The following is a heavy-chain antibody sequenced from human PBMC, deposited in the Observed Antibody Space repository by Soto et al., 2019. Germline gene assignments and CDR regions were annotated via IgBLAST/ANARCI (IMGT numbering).Heavy chain of an antibody. J-gene: IGHJ4*02. D-gene: IGHD3-10*01. CDR3: ARVHGSGSYYLRYFDY. V-gene: IGHV1-18*01. Sequence: ASVKVFCKASGYTFTSYGISWVRQAPGQGLEWMGWISAYNGNTNYAQKLQGRVTMTTDTSTSTAYMELRSLRSDDTAVYYCARVHGSGSYYLRYFDYWGQGTLVTVSS. CDR1: GYTFTSYG. CDR2: ISAYNGNT.